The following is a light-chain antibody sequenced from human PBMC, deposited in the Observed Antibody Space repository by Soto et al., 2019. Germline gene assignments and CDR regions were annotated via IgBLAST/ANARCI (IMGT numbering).Light chain of an antibody. CDR2: GAS. CDR3: QHYVERSPIT. J-gene: IGKJ5*01. V-gene: IGKV3-20*01. CDR1: QSVSSR. Sequence: EIVMTRSPGTLSLSPGERATLSCRASQSVSSRLAWYQQKPGQAPTLLXSGASTRATGIPARFSGSGSGTDFTLTISSLEPEDFALYYCQHYVERSPITFGQGTRLEIK.